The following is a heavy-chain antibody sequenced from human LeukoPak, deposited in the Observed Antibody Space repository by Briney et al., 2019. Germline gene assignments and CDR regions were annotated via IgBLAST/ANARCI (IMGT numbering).Heavy chain of an antibody. V-gene: IGHV3-7*01. D-gene: IGHD2-2*02. CDR2: IKQDGSEK. Sequence: PGGSLRLSCAASGFTFSNYWMGWVRQAPGKGLEWVANIKQDGSEKYYVDSVKGRFIISRDNTKSSVYLQMNSLRAEDTAVYYCARDIGDCSSLSCYNQYYYMDVWGKGTTVTVSS. J-gene: IGHJ6*03. CDR1: GFTFSNYW. CDR3: ARDIGDCSSLSCYNQYYYMDV.